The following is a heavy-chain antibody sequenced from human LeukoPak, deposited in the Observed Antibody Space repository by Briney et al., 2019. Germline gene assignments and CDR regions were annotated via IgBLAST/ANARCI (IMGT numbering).Heavy chain of an antibody. Sequence: SETLSLTCTISGGSVSDYYWSWIRQSPGKGLEWIGYIYHTGSTSYSPSLKSRVTISADTSQNQFSLKLSSVTAADTAVYYCSSRKLGNDYWGQGTLVTVSS. CDR2: IYHTGST. J-gene: IGHJ4*02. CDR1: GGSVSDYY. D-gene: IGHD7-27*01. V-gene: IGHV4-59*02. CDR3: SSRKLGNDY.